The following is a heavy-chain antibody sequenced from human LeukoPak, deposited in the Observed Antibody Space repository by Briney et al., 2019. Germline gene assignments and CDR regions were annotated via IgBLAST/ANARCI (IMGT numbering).Heavy chain of an antibody. CDR1: GGSISSGGYY. D-gene: IGHD2-2*02. V-gene: IGHV4-31*03. Sequence: SETLSLTCTVSGGSISSGGYYWSWIRQHPGKGLEWVGYIYYSGSTYYNPSLRSRVTISVDTSKNQFSLKLSYVTAADTAAYLCTRGDDVAVPAAIGLSYYYYGMDVWGQGTTVTVPS. J-gene: IGHJ6*02. CDR2: IYYSGST. CDR3: TRGDDVAVPAAIGLSYYYYGMDV.